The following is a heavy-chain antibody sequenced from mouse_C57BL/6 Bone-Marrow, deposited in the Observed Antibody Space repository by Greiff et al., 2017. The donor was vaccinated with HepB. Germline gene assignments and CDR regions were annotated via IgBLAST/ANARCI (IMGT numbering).Heavy chain of an antibody. D-gene: IGHD2-4*01. Sequence: VQLQQSGAELARPGASVKLSCKASGYTFTSYGISWVKQRTGQGLEWIGEIYPRSGNTYYTEKFKGKATLTADKSSSTAYMELRSRTSEDSAVYFCAGYDYDPWFAYWGQGTLVTVSA. CDR2: IYPRSGNT. J-gene: IGHJ3*01. V-gene: IGHV1-81*01. CDR1: GYTFTSYG. CDR3: AGYDYDPWFAY.